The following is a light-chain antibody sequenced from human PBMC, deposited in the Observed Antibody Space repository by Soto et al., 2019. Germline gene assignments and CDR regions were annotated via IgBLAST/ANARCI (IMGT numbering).Light chain of an antibody. J-gene: IGKJ5*01. CDR3: QQSYSTPVT. Sequence: DIQMTQSPSSLSASVGDRVTITCRASQTVSTSLNWYQQKPGKAPNLLIYAASSLQSGVPSRFSGRGSGTDFTLIISSLQPEDFATYYCQQSYSTPVTFAQGTRLEIK. CDR2: AAS. V-gene: IGKV1-39*01. CDR1: QTVSTS.